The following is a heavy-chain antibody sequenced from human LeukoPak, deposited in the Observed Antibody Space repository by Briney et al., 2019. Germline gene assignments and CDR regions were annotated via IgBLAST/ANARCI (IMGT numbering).Heavy chain of an antibody. CDR1: GFTFSSYD. Sequence: GGSLRLSCAASGFTFSSYDMHWVRQATGKGLEWVSAIGTAGDTYYPGSVKGRFTISRENAKNSLYLQMSSLRAGDTAVYYCARASGSSGVLDYWGQGTLVTVSS. D-gene: IGHD1-26*01. J-gene: IGHJ4*02. V-gene: IGHV3-13*01. CDR2: IGTAGDT. CDR3: ARASGSSGVLDY.